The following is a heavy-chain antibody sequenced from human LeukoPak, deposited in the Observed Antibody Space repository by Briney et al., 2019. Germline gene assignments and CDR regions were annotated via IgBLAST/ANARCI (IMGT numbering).Heavy chain of an antibody. Sequence: GGSLGLSCATSGLPFRLSGMNWVRQAPGKGLEWVSFISDGTTNKYYADSVKGRFTVSRDNSYNTQYLQMDSLGADATAVYYCARDADRSGHNSHFDSWGQGTLVTVSS. V-gene: IGHV3-30*03. CDR1: GLPFRLSG. CDR2: ISDGTTNK. J-gene: IGHJ4*02. CDR3: ARDADRSGHNSHFDS. D-gene: IGHD3-22*01.